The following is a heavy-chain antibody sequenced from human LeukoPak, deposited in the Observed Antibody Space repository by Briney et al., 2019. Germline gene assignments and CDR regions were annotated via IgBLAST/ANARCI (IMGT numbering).Heavy chain of an antibody. CDR1: GFTFSTYG. Sequence: PGGSLRLSCAASGFTFSTYGMHWVRQAPGKGLEWVAVISFDGSYEYYADSVKGRFTISRDTSKNTLYLQMNSLRAEDTALYYCAIGRDSGSYLEFDYWGQGTLVTVSS. J-gene: IGHJ4*02. D-gene: IGHD1-26*01. V-gene: IGHV3-30*03. CDR2: ISFDGSYE. CDR3: AIGRDSGSYLEFDY.